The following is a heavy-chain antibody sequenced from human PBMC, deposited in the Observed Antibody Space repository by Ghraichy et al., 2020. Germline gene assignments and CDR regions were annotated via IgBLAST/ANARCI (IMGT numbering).Heavy chain of an antibody. CDR1: GFTFSSYA. Sequence: LSLTCAASGFTFSSYAMSWVRQAPGKGPEWVSGISGSCGRTYYADSVKGRFTISRDNSKNTLYLQMNSLRAEDTAVYYCAKPHLSSGYDLAYFDYWGQGTLVTVSS. CDR2: ISGSCGRT. V-gene: IGHV3-23*01. J-gene: IGHJ4*02. CDR3: AKPHLSSGYDLAYFDY. D-gene: IGHD5-12*01.